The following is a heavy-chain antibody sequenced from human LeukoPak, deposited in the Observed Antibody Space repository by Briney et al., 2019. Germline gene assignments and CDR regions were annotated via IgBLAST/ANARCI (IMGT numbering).Heavy chain of an antibody. D-gene: IGHD6-6*01. CDR3: ARLVPPGSFDY. CDR2: IYYSGST. J-gene: IGHJ4*02. CDR1: GGSISSYY. V-gene: IGHV4-59*12. Sequence: SETLSLTCTVSGGSISSYYWSWIRQPPGKGLEWIGYIYYSGSTYYNPSLRSRVTISLDTSKNQFSLQLSSVTAADTAVYYCARLVPPGSFDYWGQGTLVTVSS.